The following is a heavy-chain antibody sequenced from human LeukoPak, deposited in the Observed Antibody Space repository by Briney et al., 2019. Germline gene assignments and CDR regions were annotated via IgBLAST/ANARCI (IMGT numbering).Heavy chain of an antibody. CDR3: AKEGSVAAVLNY. D-gene: IGHD2-15*01. CDR1: GFTFSSYW. CDR2: IKQDGSEK. J-gene: IGHJ4*02. V-gene: IGHV3-7*04. Sequence: PGGSLRLSCAASGFTFSSYWMSWVRQTPGKGLEWVANIKQDGSEKYYVDSVKGRFTISRDNAKNSLYLQMNSLRAEDTAAYYCAKEGSVAAVLNYWGQGTLVTVSS.